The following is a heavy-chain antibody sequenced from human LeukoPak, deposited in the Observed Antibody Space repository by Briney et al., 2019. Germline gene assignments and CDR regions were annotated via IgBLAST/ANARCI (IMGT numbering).Heavy chain of an antibody. Sequence: SGTLSLTCAVYGGSFSGYYWSWIRQPPGKGLEWIGEINHSGSTNYNPSLKSRVTISVDTSKNQFSLKLSSVTAADTAVYYCARGRLWSSSYFDYWGQGTLVTVSS. CDR1: GGSFSGYY. CDR3: ARGRLWSSSYFDY. J-gene: IGHJ4*02. CDR2: INHSGST. D-gene: IGHD6-13*01. V-gene: IGHV4-34*01.